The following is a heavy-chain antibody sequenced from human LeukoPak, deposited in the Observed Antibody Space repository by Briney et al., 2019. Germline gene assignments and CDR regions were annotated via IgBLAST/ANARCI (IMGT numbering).Heavy chain of an antibody. V-gene: IGHV3-20*04. Sequence: GTGGSLRLSCAASGFTFDDYGMSWVRQAPGKGLEWVSGINWNGGSTGYADSVKGRFTISRDNAKNSLYLQMNSLRAEDTALYYCARDLLYPGTWIAAAAPDHWGQGTLVTVSS. CDR3: ARDLLYPGTWIAAAAPDH. CDR2: INWNGGST. J-gene: IGHJ4*02. D-gene: IGHD6-13*01. CDR1: GFTFDDYG.